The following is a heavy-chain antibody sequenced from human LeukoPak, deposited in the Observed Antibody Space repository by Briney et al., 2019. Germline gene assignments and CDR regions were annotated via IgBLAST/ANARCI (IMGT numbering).Heavy chain of an antibody. CDR1: GYSFTDYL. CDR2: INPHSGGT. J-gene: IGHJ4*02. V-gene: IGHV1-2*02. Sequence: ASVKVSCTASGYSFTDYLMHWVRQAPGQGLEWMGWINPHSGGTSSAQKFQGRVTMTRDTSISTTYMELSTLRSDDTAVYYCARDRNGDGFAYFDYWGQGTLVTVSS. CDR3: ARDRNGDGFAYFDY. D-gene: IGHD5-24*01.